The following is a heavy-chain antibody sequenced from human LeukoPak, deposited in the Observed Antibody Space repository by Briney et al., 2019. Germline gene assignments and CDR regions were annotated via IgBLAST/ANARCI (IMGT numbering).Heavy chain of an antibody. J-gene: IGHJ4*02. CDR3: AKPYYYDSSGYHHY. V-gene: IGHV3-9*01. Sequence: GGSLRLSCAASGFTFDNFAMHWVRQAPGKGLEWVSGITWNSRVKTYTPSVKGRFTISRDNSKNTLYLQMNSLRAEDTAVYYCAKPYYYDSSGYHHYWGQGTLVTVSS. D-gene: IGHD3-22*01. CDR1: GFTFDNFA. CDR2: ITWNSRVK.